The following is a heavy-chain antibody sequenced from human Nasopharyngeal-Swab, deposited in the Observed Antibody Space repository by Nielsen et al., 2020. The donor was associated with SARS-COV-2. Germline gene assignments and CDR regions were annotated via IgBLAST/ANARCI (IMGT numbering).Heavy chain of an antibody. V-gene: IGHV3-30*18. D-gene: IGHD1-26*01. CDR1: GFTFSSYG. J-gene: IGHJ4*02. Sequence: GGSLRLSCAASGFTFSSYGMHWVRQAPGKGLEWVAVISYDGSNKYYADSVKGRFTTSRDNSKNTLYLQMNSLRAEDTAVYYCAKEGVVGATTGVVYWGQGTLVTVSS. CDR3: AKEGVVGATTGVVY. CDR2: ISYDGSNK.